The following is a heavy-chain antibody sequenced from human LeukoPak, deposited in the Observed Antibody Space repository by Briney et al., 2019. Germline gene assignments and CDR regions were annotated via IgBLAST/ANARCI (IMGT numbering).Heavy chain of an antibody. CDR3: AIMVRGVSSFDY. D-gene: IGHD3-10*01. V-gene: IGHV4-59*01. Sequence: SETLSLTCAVYGGSFSGYFWSWIRQSPGKGLEWIGYIYYSGSTNYNPSLKSRVTISVDTSKNQFSLKLSSVTAADTAVYYCAIMVRGVSSFDYWGQGTLVTVSS. CDR2: IYYSGST. CDR1: GGSFSGYF. J-gene: IGHJ4*02.